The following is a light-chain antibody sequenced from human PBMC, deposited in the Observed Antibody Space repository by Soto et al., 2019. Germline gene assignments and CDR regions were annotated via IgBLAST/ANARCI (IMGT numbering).Light chain of an antibody. CDR1: QIISSTY. CDR3: QQYGASPFT. J-gene: IGKJ3*01. CDR2: GAS. Sequence: DIVLTQSPGTLSLSPGERATLSCRASQIISSTYLGWYQQKPGQAPRLLIYGASSRATGIPDRFSGSGSGTDFSLTISSVEPEDFAVYYCQQYGASPFTFGPGTRVEI. V-gene: IGKV3-20*01.